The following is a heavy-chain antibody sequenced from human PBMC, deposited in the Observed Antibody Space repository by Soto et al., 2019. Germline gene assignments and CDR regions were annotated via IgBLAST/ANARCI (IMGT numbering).Heavy chain of an antibody. J-gene: IGHJ6*02. D-gene: IGHD6-6*01. CDR3: ARDRSIAARWGYYYYGMDV. CDR1: GFTFSSYA. CDR2: ISYDGSNK. Sequence: GGSLRLSCAASGFTFSSYAMHWVRQAPGKGLEWVAVISYDGSNKYYADSVKGRFTISRDNSKNTPYLQMNSLRAEDTAVYYCARDRSIAARWGYYYYGMDVWGQGTTVTVSS. V-gene: IGHV3-30-3*01.